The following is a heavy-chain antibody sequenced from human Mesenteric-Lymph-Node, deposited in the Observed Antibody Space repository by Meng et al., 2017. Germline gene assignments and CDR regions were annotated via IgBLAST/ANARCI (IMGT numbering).Heavy chain of an antibody. CDR1: GGSFSGYY. J-gene: IGHJ4*02. CDR2: INHSGST. D-gene: IGHD3-10*01. CDR3: ARVKVLWFGEPYYFDY. Sequence: QGQLQQWAAGLLKPLETLSLTCAVYGGSFSGYYWSWIRQPPGKGLEWIGEINHSGSTNYNPSLKSRVTISVDTSKNQFSLKLSSVTAADTAVYYCARVKVLWFGEPYYFDYWGQGTLVTVSS. V-gene: IGHV4-34*01.